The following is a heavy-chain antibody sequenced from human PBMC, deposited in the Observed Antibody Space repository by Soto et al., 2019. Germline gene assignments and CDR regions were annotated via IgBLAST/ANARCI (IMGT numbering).Heavy chain of an antibody. CDR2: IYYSGST. V-gene: IGHV4-39*01. J-gene: IGHJ4*02. Sequence: SETLSLTCTVSGGSISSSSYYWGWIRQPPGKGLEWIGSIYYSGSTYYNPSLKSRVTISVDTSKNQFSLKLSSVTAADTAVYYCARLGGGSYLGYFDYWGQGTLVTVSS. CDR1: GGSISSSSYY. CDR3: ARLGGGSYLGYFDY. D-gene: IGHD2-15*01.